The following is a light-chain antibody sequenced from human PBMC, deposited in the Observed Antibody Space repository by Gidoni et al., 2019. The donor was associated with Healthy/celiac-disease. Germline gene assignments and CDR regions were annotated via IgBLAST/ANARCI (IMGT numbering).Light chain of an antibody. CDR3: QQSYSTLLT. V-gene: IGKV1-39*01. CDR2: AAS. J-gene: IGKJ4*01. Sequence: DIYMTQSPSSLSASVGDRVTITCRASQSISSYLNWYQQKPGKAPKLLIYAASSLQSGVPSRFNGSGSGTNFTLTISSLQPEDFATYYCQQSYSTLLTFXGXTKVEIK. CDR1: QSISSY.